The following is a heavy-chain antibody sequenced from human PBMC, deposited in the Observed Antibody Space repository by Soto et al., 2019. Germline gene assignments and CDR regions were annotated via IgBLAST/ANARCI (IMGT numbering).Heavy chain of an antibody. CDR1: GFTFSSYS. Sequence: EVQLVESGGGLVKPGGSLRLSCAASGFTFSSYSMNWVRQAPGKGLEWVSSISSSSSYIYYADSVKGRFTISRDNAKNSLYLQINSLRAEDTAVYYCARDRRYCTNGVCYFYYYYMDVWGKGTTVTVSS. V-gene: IGHV3-21*01. CDR3: ARDRRYCTNGVCYFYYYYMDV. CDR2: ISSSSSYI. D-gene: IGHD2-8*01. J-gene: IGHJ6*03.